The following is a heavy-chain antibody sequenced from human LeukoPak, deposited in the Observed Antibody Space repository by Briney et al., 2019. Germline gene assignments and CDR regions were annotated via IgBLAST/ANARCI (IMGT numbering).Heavy chain of an antibody. CDR1: GYTFTSYG. J-gene: IGHJ6*02. CDR3: ARDLKVVVVAATTYYYYGMDV. CDR2: ISANNGNT. Sequence: ASVKVSCKASGYTFTSYGISWVRQAPGQGLRWMGWISANNGNTNYAQKLQGRVTVTTDTSTSTAYMELRSLRSDDTAVYYCARDLKVVVVAATTYYYYGMDVWGQGTTVTVSS. V-gene: IGHV1-18*01. D-gene: IGHD2-15*01.